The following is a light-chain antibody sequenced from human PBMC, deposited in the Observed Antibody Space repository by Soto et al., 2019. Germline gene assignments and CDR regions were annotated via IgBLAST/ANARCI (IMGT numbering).Light chain of an antibody. CDR2: AAF. Sequence: AIRMTQSPSSLSASTGDRVTITCRASQGISSYLAWYQQKPGKAPKLLIYAAFTLQSGVPSRFSGSGSGTDFTLTISCLQSEDFATYYCQQYYSYPITFGPGTKVDIK. V-gene: IGKV1-8*01. CDR1: QGISSY. J-gene: IGKJ3*01. CDR3: QQYYSYPIT.